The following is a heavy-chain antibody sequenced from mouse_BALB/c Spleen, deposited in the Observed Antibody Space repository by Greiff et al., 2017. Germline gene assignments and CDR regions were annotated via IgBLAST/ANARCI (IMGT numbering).Heavy chain of an antibody. V-gene: IGHV1S81*02. CDR2: INPSNGGT. D-gene: IGHD2-14*01. CDR3: TRNYRYEAWFAY. CDR1: GYTFTSYY. J-gene: IGHJ3*01. Sequence: QVQLKESGAELVKPGASVKLSCKASGYTFTSYYMYWVKQRPGQGLEWIGEINPSNGGTNFNEKFKSKATLTVDKSSSTAYMQLSSLTSEDSAVYYCTRNYRYEAWFAYWGQGTLVTVSA.